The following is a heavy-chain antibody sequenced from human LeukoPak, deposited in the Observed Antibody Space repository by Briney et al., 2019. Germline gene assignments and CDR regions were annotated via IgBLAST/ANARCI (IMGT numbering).Heavy chain of an antibody. D-gene: IGHD3-16*01. CDR3: ARDRMDVYYFDY. V-gene: IGHV3-53*01. J-gene: IGHJ4*02. CDR1: GFTVSSNY. CDR2: IYSGGSI. Sequence: GGSLRLSCAASGFTVSSNYMSWIRQAPGKGLEWVSIIYSGGSIYYADSVKGRFTISRDDSKNTLYLQMNSLRAEDTAVYYCARDRMDVYYFDYWGQGTLVTVSS.